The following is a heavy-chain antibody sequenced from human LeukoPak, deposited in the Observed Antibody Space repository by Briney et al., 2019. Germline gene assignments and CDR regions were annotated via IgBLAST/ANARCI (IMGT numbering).Heavy chain of an antibody. CDR3: ARHSFGYCSSTSCYMPDY. V-gene: IGHV4-39*01. CDR2: IYYSGST. CDR1: GGSISSSSYY. D-gene: IGHD2-2*03. Sequence: SETLSLTCTVSGGSISSSSYYWGWIRQPLGKGLEWIGSIYYSGSTYYNPSLKSRVTISVDTSKNQFSLKLSSVTAADTAVYYCARHSFGYCSSTSCYMPDYWGQGTLVTVSS. J-gene: IGHJ4*02.